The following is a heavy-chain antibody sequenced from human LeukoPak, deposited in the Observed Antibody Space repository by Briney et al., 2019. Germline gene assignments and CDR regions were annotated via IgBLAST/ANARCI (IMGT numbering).Heavy chain of an antibody. V-gene: IGHV4-31*03. Sequence: SETLSLTCTVSGGSISSGGYYWSWIRQHPGKGLEWIGYIYYSGSTYYNPSLKSRVTISVDTSKNQFSLKLSSVTAADTAVYYCARIPSTMAPYDWYFDLWGRGTLVTVSS. CDR2: IYYSGST. CDR1: GGSISSGGYY. CDR3: ARIPSTMAPYDWYFDL. D-gene: IGHD5-24*01. J-gene: IGHJ2*01.